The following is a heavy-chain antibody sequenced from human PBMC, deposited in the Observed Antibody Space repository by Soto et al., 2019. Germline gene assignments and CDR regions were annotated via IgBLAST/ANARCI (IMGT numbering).Heavy chain of an antibody. J-gene: IGHJ5*01. V-gene: IGHV5-51*01. CDR3: ARSFFDKIDS. Sequence: PGESLKISCKGSGYRFASYRIAWVRQMPGKGLEWMGIIDPSDSDIRYSPSFQGQVTISADKSISTAYLQWSSLKASDTAIYYCARSFFDKIDSWGHGTLVTVSS. CDR1: GYRFASYR. D-gene: IGHD3-3*01. CDR2: IDPSDSDI.